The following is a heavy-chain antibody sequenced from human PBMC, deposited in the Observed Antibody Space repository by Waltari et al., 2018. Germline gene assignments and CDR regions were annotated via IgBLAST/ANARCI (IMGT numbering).Heavy chain of an antibody. CDR1: GFSIHPHF. CDR3: ATVVVVDANIDI. D-gene: IGHD2-15*01. J-gene: IGHJ6*03. V-gene: IGHV3-21*01. CDR2: ISSSSHYI. Sequence: EVQLVESGGGLVKHGGSLRLCCEASGFSIHPHFMNWVRQAPGRGLEWVSTISSSSHYIYYADSVKGRFTISRDNAKNSLYLQMNSLRAEDTAVYYCATVVVVDANIDIWGKGTTVTVSS.